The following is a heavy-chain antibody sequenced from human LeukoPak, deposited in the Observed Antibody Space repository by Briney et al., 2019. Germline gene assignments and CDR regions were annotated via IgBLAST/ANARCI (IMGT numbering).Heavy chain of an antibody. CDR1: GFTFDDYA. CDR3: AKDKAAETHYYFDC. D-gene: IGHD6-13*01. CDR2: ISWNSGSI. J-gene: IGHJ4*02. V-gene: IGHV3-9*01. Sequence: GGSPRLSCVASGFTFDDYAMNWVGQAPGKGLEWVAGISWNSGSIGYADSVKGRFTISRDNAKNSLYLQMNSLRAEDTALYYCAKDKAAETHYYFDCWGQGTLVTVSP.